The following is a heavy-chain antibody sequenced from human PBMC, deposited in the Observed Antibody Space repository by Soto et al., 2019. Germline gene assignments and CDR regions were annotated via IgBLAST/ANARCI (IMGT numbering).Heavy chain of an antibody. J-gene: IGHJ1*01. CDR1: GFTFSSYG. CDR3: ARDRASGEIKYFQH. V-gene: IGHV3-33*01. D-gene: IGHD3-10*01. CDR2: IWYDGSNK. Sequence: QVQLVESGGGVVQPGRSLRLSCAASGFTFSSYGMHWVRQATGKGLEWVAFIWYDGSNKYYADSVKGRFTISRDNSKNTLFLQMTSLRAEDTAVYYCARDRASGEIKYFQHWGQGTLVTVSS.